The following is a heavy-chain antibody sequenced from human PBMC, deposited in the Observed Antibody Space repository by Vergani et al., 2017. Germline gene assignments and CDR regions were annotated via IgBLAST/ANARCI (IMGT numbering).Heavy chain of an antibody. Sequence: QVQAVQSGAEVKKSGASVKVSCKTSGYTFSHYYMHWVRQAPGQGLEWMGIINPSGGHTNYAQKFQGRVTMTRDTSTSTVYMELSSLRSEDTAIYYCARGDYGILTGYRYWGQGTLVTVSA. CDR2: INPSGGHT. V-gene: IGHV1-46*03. CDR1: GYTFSHYY. J-gene: IGHJ4*02. CDR3: ARGDYGILTGYRY. D-gene: IGHD3-9*01.